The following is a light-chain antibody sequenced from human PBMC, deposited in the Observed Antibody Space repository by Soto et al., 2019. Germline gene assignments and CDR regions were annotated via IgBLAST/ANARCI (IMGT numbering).Light chain of an antibody. J-gene: IGLJ2*01. CDR2: EVS. CDR1: SSEIGGYKF. Sequence: QSALTQPPSASGSPGQSVTISCTGTSSEIGGYKFVSWYQQHPGKAPKLMIYEVSKRPSGVPDRFSGSKSGNTASLTVSGLQADDEADYYCSSYAGSNNVLFGGGTKLTVL. CDR3: SSYAGSNNVL. V-gene: IGLV2-8*01.